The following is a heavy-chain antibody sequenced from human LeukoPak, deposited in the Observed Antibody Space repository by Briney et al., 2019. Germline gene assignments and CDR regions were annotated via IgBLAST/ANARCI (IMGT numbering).Heavy chain of an antibody. V-gene: IGHV1-18*01. J-gene: IGHJ6*03. Sequence: ASVMVSFKASGYTFTSYGISWVRQAPGQGLEWMGWISAYNGNTNYAQKLQGRVTMTTDTSTSTAYMELRSLRSDDTAVYYCARVSSSSEQILYYYYYYMDVWGKGTTVTVSS. D-gene: IGHD6-6*01. CDR1: GYTFTSYG. CDR3: ARVSSSSEQILYYYYYYMDV. CDR2: ISAYNGNT.